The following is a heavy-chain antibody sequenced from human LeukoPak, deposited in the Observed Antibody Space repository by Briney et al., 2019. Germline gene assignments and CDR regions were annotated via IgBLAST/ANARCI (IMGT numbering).Heavy chain of an antibody. J-gene: IGHJ6*02. D-gene: IGHD3-10*01. CDR1: GGSISSYY. Sequence: PSETLSLTSTVSGGSISSYYWSCIRHTPGKGVWWVGRIYTSGGTNYNPSLKSRVIMSVDTSKNQFSLKLSSVTAADTAVYYCATTMVRGASYYYGMDVWGQGTTVTVSS. V-gene: IGHV4-4*07. CDR2: IYTSGGT. CDR3: ATTMVRGASYYYGMDV.